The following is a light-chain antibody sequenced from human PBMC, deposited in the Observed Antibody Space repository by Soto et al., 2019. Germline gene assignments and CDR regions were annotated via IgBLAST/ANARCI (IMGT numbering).Light chain of an antibody. V-gene: IGLV2-14*03. CDR2: DVT. CDR3: SSYTSSSTVV. Sequence: QSALTQPASVSGSPGQSITISCTGTGNDVGGFSYVSWYQQHPGKVPKLIIYDVTNRPSGVSNRFSGSKSGNTASLTISGLQAEDESLYYCSSYTSSSTVVFGGGTKLTVL. CDR1: GNDVGGFSY. J-gene: IGLJ3*02.